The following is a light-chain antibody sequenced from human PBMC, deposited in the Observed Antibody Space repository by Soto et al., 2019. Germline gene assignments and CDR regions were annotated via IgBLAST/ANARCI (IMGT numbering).Light chain of an antibody. CDR2: AAS. CDR1: QGISSY. V-gene: IGKV1-8*01. CDR3: QQHYSYPTP. J-gene: IGKJ1*01. Sequence: AIRMTQSPSSLSASTGDRVTITCRASQGISSYLAWYQQKPGKAPKLLIYAASTLQSGVPERFSGSGSGTDFTLTISCLQSVDFAAYYHQQHYSYPTPFAHGTKVDIK.